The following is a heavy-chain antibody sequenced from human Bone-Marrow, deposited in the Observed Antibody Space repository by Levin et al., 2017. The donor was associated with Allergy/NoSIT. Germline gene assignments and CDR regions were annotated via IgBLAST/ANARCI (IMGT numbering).Heavy chain of an antibody. D-gene: IGHD3-10*01. J-gene: IGHJ6*02. CDR3: ARGVYYYASGSVYGMDV. V-gene: IGHV3-33*01. Sequence: SCEASGFTFSLYGMHWVRQAPGKGLEWVAVIGHDGSNKFYADSVKGRFTISRDNSQNTLYLQMNSLRAEDTAVYYCARGVYYYASGSVYGMDVGGQGTTVTV. CDR1: GFTFSLYG. CDR2: IGHDGSNK.